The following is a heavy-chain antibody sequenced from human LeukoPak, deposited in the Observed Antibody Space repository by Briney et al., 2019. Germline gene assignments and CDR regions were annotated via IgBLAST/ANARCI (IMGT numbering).Heavy chain of an antibody. CDR2: IYHSGST. CDR1: GGSISRGGYS. CDR3: ASDYYGMDV. V-gene: IGHV4-30-2*01. Sequence: PSETLSLTCAVSGGSISRGGYSWSWIRQPPGKGLEWIGYIYHSGSTYYNPSLKSRVTISVDRSKNQFSLKLSSVTAADTAVYYCASDYYGMDVWGQGTTVTVSS. J-gene: IGHJ6*02.